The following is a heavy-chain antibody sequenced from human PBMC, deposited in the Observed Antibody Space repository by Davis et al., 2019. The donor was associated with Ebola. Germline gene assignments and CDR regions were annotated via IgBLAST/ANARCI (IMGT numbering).Heavy chain of an antibody. Sequence: AESLKISCAASGFTFSSYAMSWLRQAPGKGLEWVSLISFNCGSTYYADSVKGRFTISRDNSKNTLYLQMSSLRAEDTAVYYCAKTPYGSSLWFDPWGQGTLVTVSS. V-gene: IGHV3-23*01. CDR1: GFTFSSYA. CDR3: AKTPYGSSLWFDP. CDR2: ISFNCGST. D-gene: IGHD6-6*01. J-gene: IGHJ5*02.